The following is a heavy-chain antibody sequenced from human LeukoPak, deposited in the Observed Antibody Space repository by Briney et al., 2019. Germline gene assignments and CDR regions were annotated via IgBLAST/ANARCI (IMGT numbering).Heavy chain of an antibody. D-gene: IGHD6-6*01. CDR3: ARDRIAARSFHY. Sequence: GGSLRLSCAASGFTFSDYYMSWIRQAPGKGLEWVSYISSSGSTIYHADSVKGRFTISRDNAKNSLYLQMNSLRAEDTAVYYCARDRIAARSFHYWGQGTLVTVSS. J-gene: IGHJ4*02. CDR1: GFTFSDYY. V-gene: IGHV3-11*04. CDR2: ISSSGSTI.